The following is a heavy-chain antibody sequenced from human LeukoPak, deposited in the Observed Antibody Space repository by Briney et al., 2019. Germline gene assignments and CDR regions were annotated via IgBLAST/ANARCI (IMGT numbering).Heavy chain of an antibody. D-gene: IGHD3-10*01. J-gene: IGHJ4*02. Sequence: GGALKISCKGSGYRFTSFWISWVRQIPGKGLEWMGRFDPSDSYTSYSPSFEGHVPISADKSISTAYLQWSSLKASDTAMYYCATQGGAGSGSYHDYWGQGTLVTVSS. V-gene: IGHV5-10-1*01. CDR3: ATQGGAGSGSYHDY. CDR2: FDPSDSYT. CDR1: GYRFTSFW.